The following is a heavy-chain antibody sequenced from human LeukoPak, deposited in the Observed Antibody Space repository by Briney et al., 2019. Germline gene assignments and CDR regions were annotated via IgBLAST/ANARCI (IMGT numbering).Heavy chain of an antibody. CDR3: ARTPYCTNGICYQRNYFDY. J-gene: IGHJ4*02. D-gene: IGHD2-8*01. V-gene: IGHV4-59*08. Sequence: SETLSLTCTVSGGSISSYYWSWIRQPPGKGLEWIGYIYYSGSTNYNPSLKSRVTMSVDTSKSQFSLKLSSVTAADTAVYYCARTPYCTNGICYQRNYFDYWGQGNLVTVSS. CDR2: IYYSGST. CDR1: GGSISSYY.